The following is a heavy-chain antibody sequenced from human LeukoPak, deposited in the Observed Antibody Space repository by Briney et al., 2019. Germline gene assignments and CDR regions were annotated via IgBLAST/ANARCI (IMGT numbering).Heavy chain of an antibody. D-gene: IGHD2-15*01. CDR2: INPSGRST. Sequence: GAPLKLSCKASGYTFTSNHIHWVRQAPGHGLGWMGIINPSGRSTNYAHKFPGRVTMTSDTSTSTVYMELSGLRSEDTAMYYCAREQGQVPGPLVVAGTYYFDYWGQGTLVTVSS. CDR3: AREQGQVPGPLVVAGTYYFDY. CDR1: GYTFTSNH. V-gene: IGHV1-46*01. J-gene: IGHJ4*02.